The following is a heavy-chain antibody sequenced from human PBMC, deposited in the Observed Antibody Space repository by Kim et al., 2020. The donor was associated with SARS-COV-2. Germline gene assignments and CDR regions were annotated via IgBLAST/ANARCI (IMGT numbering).Heavy chain of an antibody. CDR3: AKDHPSGGWPAFDS. J-gene: IGHJ5*01. CDR2: VNNNNNP. Sequence: GGSLRLSCATSGFTFGAYALSWVRQAPGGGLEWVASVNNNNNPYYADFVKGRFTVSRDYSQNTLYLQMDRLRAEDTALYHCAKDHPSGGWPAFDSWGQGTLVSVSS. D-gene: IGHD6-19*01. CDR1: GFTFGAYA. V-gene: IGHV3-23*05.